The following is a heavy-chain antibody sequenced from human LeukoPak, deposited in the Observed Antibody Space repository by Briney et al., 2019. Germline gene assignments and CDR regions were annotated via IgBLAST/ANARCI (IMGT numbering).Heavy chain of an antibody. Sequence: GGSLRLSCAASGFTFSSYGMHWVRQAPGKGLEWVAFIRYDGSNKYYADSVKGRFTISRDNSKNTLYLQMNSLRAEDTAVYYCAKDRATMARGVIHRKLQTYYFDYWGQGTLVTVSS. CDR3: AKDRATMARGVIHRKLQTYYFDY. CDR2: IRYDGSNK. V-gene: IGHV3-30*02. J-gene: IGHJ4*02. D-gene: IGHD3-10*01. CDR1: GFTFSSYG.